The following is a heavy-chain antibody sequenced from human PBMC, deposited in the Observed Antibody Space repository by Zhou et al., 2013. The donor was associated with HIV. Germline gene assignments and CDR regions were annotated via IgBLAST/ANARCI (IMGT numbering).Heavy chain of an antibody. J-gene: IGHJ1*01. Sequence: QVQLVQSGAEVKKPGSSVKVSCKTVGATFRSYGVSWVRQAPGQGLEWIGRIIPVLGLTTYAQKFQGGVTITADKATTTVYMEVGRLRSEDTAVYYCAREVTEYFQHWGQGTLVTVSS. V-gene: IGHV1-69*04. CDR1: GATFRSYG. CDR2: IIPVLGLT. CDR3: AREVTEYFQH.